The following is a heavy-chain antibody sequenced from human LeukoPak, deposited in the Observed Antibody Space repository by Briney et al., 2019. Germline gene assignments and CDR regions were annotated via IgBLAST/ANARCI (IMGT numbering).Heavy chain of an antibody. V-gene: IGHV3-30*04. Sequence: GGSLRLSCAASGFTFSSYAMHWVRQAPGKGREWVAFISYDGSNKYYADSVKGRFTISRDNAKNTLNLQMNSLRAEDTAVYYCARDLGQYYDTSDNWFDPWGQGTLVTVSS. CDR2: ISYDGSNK. CDR3: ARDLGQYYDTSDNWFDP. CDR1: GFTFSSYA. J-gene: IGHJ5*02. D-gene: IGHD3-22*01.